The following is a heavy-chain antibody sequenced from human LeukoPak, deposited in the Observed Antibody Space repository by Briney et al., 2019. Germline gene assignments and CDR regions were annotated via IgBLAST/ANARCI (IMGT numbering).Heavy chain of an antibody. J-gene: IGHJ4*02. CDR3: AREQSSDYETSAFDY. CDR1: GGSFSGYY. V-gene: IGHV4-34*01. Sequence: KTSETLSLTCAVYGGSFSGYYWSWIRQPPGKGLEWIGEINHSGSTYYNPSLKSRVTISVDTSKNQFSLKLSSVTAADTAVYYCAREQSSDYETSAFDYWGQGTLVTVSS. D-gene: IGHD5-12*01. CDR2: INHSGST.